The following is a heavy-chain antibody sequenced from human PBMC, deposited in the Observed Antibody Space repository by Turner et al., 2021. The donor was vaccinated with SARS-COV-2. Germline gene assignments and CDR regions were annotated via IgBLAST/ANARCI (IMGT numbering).Heavy chain of an antibody. J-gene: IGHJ6*02. CDR2: ISDSGST. CDR1: AFTFSSYA. V-gene: IGHV3-23*01. CDR3: AKDTNYYDDAMDV. Sequence: EVQLLESGGGLVQPEGSLRLFCAASAFTFSSYAMSWVRQAPGKGLEWVSVISDSGSTYYADSVKGRFTISRDNSKNTLYLQMNSLRAEDTAVYYWAKDTNYYDDAMDVWGQGTTVTVSS. D-gene: IGHD3-3*01.